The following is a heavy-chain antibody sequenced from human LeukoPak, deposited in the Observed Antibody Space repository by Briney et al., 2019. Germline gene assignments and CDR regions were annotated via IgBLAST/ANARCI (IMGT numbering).Heavy chain of an antibody. V-gene: IGHV4-59*08. J-gene: IGHJ4*02. CDR2: IYYSGST. CDR1: GGSISSYH. Sequence: NASETLSLTCTVSGGSISSYHWSWIRQPPGKGLEWIGYIYYSGSTNYNPSLKSRVTISVDRSKSQFSLKASSVTAADTAVYYCARHIAAAGRFDYWGQGTLVTVSS. D-gene: IGHD6-13*01. CDR3: ARHIAAAGRFDY.